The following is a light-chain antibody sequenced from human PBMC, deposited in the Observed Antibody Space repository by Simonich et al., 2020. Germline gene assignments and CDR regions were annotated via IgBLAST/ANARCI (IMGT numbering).Light chain of an antibody. CDR3: QQRSNWTWT. CDR2: DAS. CDR1: QRVSSY. Sequence: EIVLTQSPATLSLSPGERATLSCRASQRVSSYLAWYQQKPGQAPRLLIYDASNRATGIPARFSGSWSGTDFTLTISSLEPEDFAVYYCQQRSNWTWTFGQGTKVEIK. J-gene: IGKJ1*01. V-gene: IGKV3-11*01.